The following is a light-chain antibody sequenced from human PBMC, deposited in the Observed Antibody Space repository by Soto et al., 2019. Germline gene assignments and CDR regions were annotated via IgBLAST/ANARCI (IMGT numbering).Light chain of an antibody. Sequence: QSALTQPASVSGSPGQSITISCTGTSSDVGGYNYVSWYQQHPGKAPELMIYDVSNRPSGVSNRFSGSKSGNTASLTISGLQAEDEAEYYCSSYTSSSTYVFGTGTKVTVL. V-gene: IGLV2-14*01. CDR3: SSYTSSSTYV. CDR1: SSDVGGYNY. J-gene: IGLJ1*01. CDR2: DVS.